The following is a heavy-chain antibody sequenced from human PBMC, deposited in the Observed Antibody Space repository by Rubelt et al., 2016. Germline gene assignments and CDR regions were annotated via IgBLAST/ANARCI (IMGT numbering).Heavy chain of an antibody. J-gene: IGHJ4*02. V-gene: IGHV1-3*01. CDR2: INAGNGNT. D-gene: IGHD6-13*01. Sequence: RAQGLEWMGWINAGNGNTKYSQKFQGRVTITRDTSASTAYMELSSLRSEDTAVYYCARSRYSSSWYAYDYWGQGTLVTVSS. CDR3: ARSRYSSSWYAYDY.